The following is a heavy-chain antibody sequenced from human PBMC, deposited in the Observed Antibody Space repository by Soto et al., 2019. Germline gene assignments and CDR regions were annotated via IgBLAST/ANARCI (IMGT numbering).Heavy chain of an antibody. D-gene: IGHD3-16*02. J-gene: IGHJ4*02. CDR1: SGSISSSNW. CDR2: IYHSGST. V-gene: IGHV4-4*02. Sequence: SETLSLTCAVSSGSISSSNWWSWVRQPPGKGLEWIGEIYHSGSTNYNPSLKSRVTISVDTSKNQFSLKLTSVTAADTAVYYCARGLSTLSPLAYWGQGTLVTVSS. CDR3: ARGLSTLSPLAY.